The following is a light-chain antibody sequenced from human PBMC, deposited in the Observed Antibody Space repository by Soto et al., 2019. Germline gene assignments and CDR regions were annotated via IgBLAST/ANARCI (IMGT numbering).Light chain of an antibody. V-gene: IGLV1-40*01. CDR2: GNS. Sequence: QYMLTQPPSVSGAPGQRVTISCTGSSSNIGAGYDVHWYQQLPGTAPKLLIHGNSNRPSGVPDRISGSKSGTSASLAITGLQAEDEADYYCQSYDSSLSGSVFGGGTKLTVL. CDR1: SSNIGAGYD. J-gene: IGLJ2*01. CDR3: QSYDSSLSGSV.